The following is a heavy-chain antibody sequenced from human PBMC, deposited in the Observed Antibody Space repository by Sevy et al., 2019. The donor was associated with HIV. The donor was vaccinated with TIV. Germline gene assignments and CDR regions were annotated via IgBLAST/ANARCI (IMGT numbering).Heavy chain of an antibody. CDR3: ARGYSSSSRDFDY. CDR1: GYSISSGYY. Sequence: SETLSLTCTVSGYSISSGYYWGWIRQPPGKGLERIGSIYHSGSTYYNPSLKSRVTISVDTSKNRFSLKLSSVTAADTLAYYCARGYSSSSRDFDYWGQGTLVTVSS. V-gene: IGHV4-38-2*02. J-gene: IGHJ4*02. D-gene: IGHD6-6*01. CDR2: IYHSGST.